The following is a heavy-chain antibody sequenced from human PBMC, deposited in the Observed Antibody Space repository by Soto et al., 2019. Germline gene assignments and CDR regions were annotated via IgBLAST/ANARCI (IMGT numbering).Heavy chain of an antibody. CDR1: GFTFSSYA. D-gene: IGHD3-16*02. Sequence: GGSLRLSCAASGFTFSSYAMHWVRQAPGKGLEYVSAISSNGGSTYYANSVKGRFTISRDNSKNTLYLQMGSLRAEDMAVYYCARSKYDYIWGSYRDYWGQGTLVTVSS. J-gene: IGHJ4*02. V-gene: IGHV3-64*01. CDR2: ISSNGGST. CDR3: ARSKYDYIWGSYRDY.